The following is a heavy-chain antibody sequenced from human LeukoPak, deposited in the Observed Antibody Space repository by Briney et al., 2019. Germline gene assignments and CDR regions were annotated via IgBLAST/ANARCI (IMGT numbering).Heavy chain of an antibody. CDR2: ISGGGGST. Sequence: PGGSLRLSCAASGFTFSSYAMSWVRQAPGKGLEWVSAISGGGGSTYYADSVKGRFTISRDNSKNTLYLQMNSLRAEDTAVYYCAKEAGDYYDRSGSAFDYWGQGTLVTVSS. J-gene: IGHJ4*02. CDR1: GFTFSSYA. D-gene: IGHD3-22*01. CDR3: AKEAGDYYDRSGSAFDY. V-gene: IGHV3-23*01.